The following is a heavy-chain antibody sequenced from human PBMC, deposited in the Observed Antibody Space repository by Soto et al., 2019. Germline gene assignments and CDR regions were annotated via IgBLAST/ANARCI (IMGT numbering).Heavy chain of an antibody. J-gene: IGHJ4*02. CDR2: IYYSGST. Sequence: SETLSLTCTVSGGSISSGGYYWSWIRQHPGKGLEWIGYIYYSGSTYYNPSLKSRVTISVDTSKNQFSLKLSSVTAADTAVYYCARDAAAGSYYFDYWGQGTLVTVSS. V-gene: IGHV4-31*03. D-gene: IGHD6-13*01. CDR1: GGSISSGGYY. CDR3: ARDAAAGSYYFDY.